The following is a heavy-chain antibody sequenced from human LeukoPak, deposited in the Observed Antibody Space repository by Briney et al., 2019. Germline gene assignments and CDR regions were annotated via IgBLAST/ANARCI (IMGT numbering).Heavy chain of an antibody. CDR3: VRDRGRASTDY. D-gene: IGHD1-26*01. Sequence: GGSMRLSCAASGITLGGYWMSWVRQAPGKGLEWVANIKPDGSEENYVDSVKGRFTISRDNAKNSLSLQMNSLRADDTAVYYCVRDRGRASTDYWGQGTLVTVSS. J-gene: IGHJ4*02. V-gene: IGHV3-7*01. CDR2: IKPDGSEE. CDR1: GITLGGYW.